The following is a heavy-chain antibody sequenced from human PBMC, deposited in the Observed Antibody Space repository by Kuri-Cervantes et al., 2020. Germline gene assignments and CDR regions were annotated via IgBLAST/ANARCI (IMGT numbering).Heavy chain of an antibody. CDR3: ARDSEWATICYY. V-gene: IGHV1-69*05. D-gene: IGHD2-2*01. CDR1: GGTFSSYA. Sequence: SVKVSCKASGGTFSSYAISWVRQAPGQGLEWMGGIIPIFGTANYAQKFQGRVTITTDESTSTAYMELRSLKSDDTAVYYCARDSEWATICYYWGQGTLVTVSS. J-gene: IGHJ4*02. CDR2: IIPIFGTA.